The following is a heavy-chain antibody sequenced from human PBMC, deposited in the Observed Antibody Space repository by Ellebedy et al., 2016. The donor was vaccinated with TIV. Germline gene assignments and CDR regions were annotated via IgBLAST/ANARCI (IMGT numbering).Heavy chain of an antibody. CDR1: GYTFTGYY. J-gene: IGHJ4*02. CDR2: INPNSGGT. Sequence: AASVKVSCKASGYTFTGYYMQWVRQAPGQGLDWMGWINPNSGGTKYAQKFQGRVTMTRDTSISTAYMELSRLRSDDTAVYYCARDFLVVGMVGYSYGLDSWGQGTLVTVSS. D-gene: IGHD5-18*01. V-gene: IGHV1-2*02. CDR3: ARDFLVVGMVGYSYGLDS.